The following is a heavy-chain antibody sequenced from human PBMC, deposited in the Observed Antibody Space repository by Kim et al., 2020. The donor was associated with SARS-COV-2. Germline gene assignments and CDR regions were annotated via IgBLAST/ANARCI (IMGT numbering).Heavy chain of an antibody. V-gene: IGHV1-3*01. CDR2: INAGNGTT. J-gene: IGHJ3*02. CDR3: ARDRYCSI. Sequence: ASVKVSCKASGYTFTSYAMHWVRQAPGQRLEWMGWINAGNGTTKYSQKFQGRVTITRDTSASTAYMELSSLRSEDTAVYYCARDRYCSIWGQGTMFTVSS. CDR1: GYTFTSYA. D-gene: IGHD2-15*01.